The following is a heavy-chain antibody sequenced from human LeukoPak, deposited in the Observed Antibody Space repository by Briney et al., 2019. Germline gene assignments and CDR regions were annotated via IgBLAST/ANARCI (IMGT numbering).Heavy chain of an antibody. CDR1: GFTVSSNY. J-gene: IGHJ4*02. V-gene: IGHV3-53*01. CDR2: IYSGGST. Sequence: GGSLRLSCAASGFTVSSNYMSWVRQPPGKGLEWVSVIYSGGSTYYADSVKGRFTISRDNSKNTLYLQMNSLRAEDTAVYYCARGLVSSSWYGFRSQYYFDYWGQGTLVTVSS. CDR3: ARGLVSSSWYGFRSQYYFDY. D-gene: IGHD6-13*01.